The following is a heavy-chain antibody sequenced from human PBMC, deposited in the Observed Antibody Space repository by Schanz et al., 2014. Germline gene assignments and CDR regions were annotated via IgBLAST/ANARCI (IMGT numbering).Heavy chain of an antibody. J-gene: IGHJ4*02. CDR1: GYPFSNYG. CDR3: ARDVPINDY. D-gene: IGHD2-2*01. Sequence: QVQMVQSGAEVEKPGASVKVSCKASGYPFSNYGISWLRQAPGQGFEWMAWMSYNGNTKYAQSLQGRVTVTRDTSTSTSYMELRSLTSDDTAVYYCARDVPINDYWGQGTPVTVSS. CDR2: MSYNGNT. V-gene: IGHV1-18*01.